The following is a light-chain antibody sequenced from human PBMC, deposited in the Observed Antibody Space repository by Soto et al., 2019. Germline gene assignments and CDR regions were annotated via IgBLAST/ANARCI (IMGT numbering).Light chain of an antibody. V-gene: IGKV3-20*01. CDR2: GAS. CDR3: QQYGSSPWA. J-gene: IGKJ1*01. Sequence: ETVLTQSPGTLSLSPGERATLSCRASQTIRSNYLAWYRQTPGQAPRLLIYGASNRATGIAARFGGSGSGTDLTLIISRLETEDFALYYCQQYGSSPWAFGQGTKVEIK. CDR1: QTIRSNY.